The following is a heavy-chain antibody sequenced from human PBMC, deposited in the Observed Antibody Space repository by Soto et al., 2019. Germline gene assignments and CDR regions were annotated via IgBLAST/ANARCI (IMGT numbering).Heavy chain of an antibody. J-gene: IGHJ4*02. CDR3: ARQTNLSGSGSYYPIGYFDY. Sequence: QLQLQESGPGLVKPSETLSLTCTVSGGSISSSSYYWGWIRQPPGKGLEWIGSIYYSGSTYYNPSLKSRVTISVDTSKNQFSLKLSSVTAADTAVYYCARQTNLSGSGSYYPIGYFDYWGQGTLVTVSS. CDR1: GGSISSSSYY. CDR2: IYYSGST. V-gene: IGHV4-39*01. D-gene: IGHD3-10*01.